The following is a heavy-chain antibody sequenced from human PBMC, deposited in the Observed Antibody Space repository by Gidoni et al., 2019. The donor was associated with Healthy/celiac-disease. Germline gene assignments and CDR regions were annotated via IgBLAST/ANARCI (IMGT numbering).Heavy chain of an antibody. D-gene: IGHD3-3*01. Sequence: HVHLHESVPRLVQPSPTLSLTCSVSGGSIPRGGYSWSWIRQHPGKGLEWIGYIYYSGSTYYNPSLKRRSTISVDTSKYKLALKLSYVTAADAAVYYCGRDRGGFWRGYLKGGWLDPWGQGTLVTVSS. CDR1: GGSIPRGGYS. CDR2: IYYSGST. J-gene: IGHJ5*02. V-gene: IGHV4-31*03. CDR3: GRDRGGFWRGYLKGGWLDP.